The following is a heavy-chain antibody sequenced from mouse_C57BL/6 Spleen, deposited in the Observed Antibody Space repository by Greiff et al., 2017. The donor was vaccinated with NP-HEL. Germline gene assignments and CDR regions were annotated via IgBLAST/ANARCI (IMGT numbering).Heavy chain of an antibody. J-gene: IGHJ3*01. Sequence: EVKVEESGGGLVQPGGSLKLSCAASGFTFSDYYMYWVRQTPEKRLEWVAYISNGGGSTYYPDTVKGRFTISRDNAKNTLYLQMSRLKSEDTAMYYCARQDYDYDWFAYWGQGTLVTVSA. D-gene: IGHD2-4*01. CDR2: ISNGGGST. CDR1: GFTFSDYY. CDR3: ARQDYDYDWFAY. V-gene: IGHV5-12*01.